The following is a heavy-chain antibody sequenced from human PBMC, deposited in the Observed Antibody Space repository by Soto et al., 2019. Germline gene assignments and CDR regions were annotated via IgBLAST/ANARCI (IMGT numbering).Heavy chain of an antibody. Sequence: EVQLVESGGGLVQPGGSLRLSCVVSGFTFSDSWMYWVRQVPGEGLVWVSFINSDGSRTNYADSVKGRFTISRDNAKNTLYLQMNSLRAEDTAMYYCGKSRWSGSSLIDYWGQGPLVTVSS. V-gene: IGHV3-74*01. J-gene: IGHJ4*02. D-gene: IGHD3-3*01. CDR2: INSDGSRT. CDR1: GFTFSDSW. CDR3: GKSRWSGSSLIDY.